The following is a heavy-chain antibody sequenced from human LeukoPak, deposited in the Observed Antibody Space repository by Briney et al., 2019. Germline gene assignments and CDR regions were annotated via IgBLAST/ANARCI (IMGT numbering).Heavy chain of an antibody. D-gene: IGHD6-13*01. CDR2: IYYSGIT. V-gene: IGHV4-39*07. Sequence: SETLSLTCTASGGSIASSNKYWVWIRQPPGKGLEWIGSIYYSGITHYNPSLKSRVTMSVDTSRNQFSLNLASVTAADTAVYYCARGLSEIAAADSWGQGTLVTVSS. CDR3: ARGLSEIAAADS. CDR1: GGSIASSNKY. J-gene: IGHJ4*02.